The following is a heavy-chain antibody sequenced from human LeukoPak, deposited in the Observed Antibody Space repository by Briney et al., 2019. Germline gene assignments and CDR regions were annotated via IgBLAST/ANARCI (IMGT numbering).Heavy chain of an antibody. V-gene: IGHV3-74*01. Sequence: PGGSLRLSCAASGFTFSSYWMHWVRQAPGKGLVWVSRIKSDDRSTSYADSVKGRFTISRDNAKNTMYLQMNSLRAEDTAVYCCARGDGGSYQGRFDYWGQGTLVTVSS. CDR2: IKSDDRST. CDR1: GFTFSSYW. J-gene: IGHJ4*02. CDR3: ARGDGGSYQGRFDY. D-gene: IGHD1-26*01.